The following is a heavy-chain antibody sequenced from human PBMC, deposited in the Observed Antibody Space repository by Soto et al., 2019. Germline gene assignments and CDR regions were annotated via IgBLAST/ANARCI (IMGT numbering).Heavy chain of an antibody. Sequence: QMQLVQSGAEVKKPGASARGSCKASGYSFSAYYEHWVRQAPGQGREWMGWINDKSGGTKFAQKFQGWVTMLRDTSISTAYMELSRMKSDDTSLYFCATESGGTTATLDYYFFYMDVWRKGTTVTVSS. CDR1: GYSFSAYY. V-gene: IGHV1-2*04. D-gene: IGHD4-17*01. CDR2: INDKSGGT. CDR3: ATESGGTTATLDYYFFYMDV. J-gene: IGHJ6*03.